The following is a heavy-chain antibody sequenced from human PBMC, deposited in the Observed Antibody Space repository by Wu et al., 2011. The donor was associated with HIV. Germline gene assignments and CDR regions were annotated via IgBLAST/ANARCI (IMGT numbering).Heavy chain of an antibody. CDR2: IIPIFGTA. V-gene: IGHV1-69*05. D-gene: IGHD2-15*01. J-gene: IGHJ5*02. CDR3: AREDCSGGSCYSGWFDP. CDR1: GGTFSSYA. Sequence: QVQLVQSGAEVKKPGSSVKVSCKASGGTFSSYAVSWVRQAPGQGLEWMGGIIPIFGTANYAQKFQGRVTITTDESTSTAYMELSSLRSEDTAVYYCAREDCSGGSCYSGWFDPGAREPRSPSPQ.